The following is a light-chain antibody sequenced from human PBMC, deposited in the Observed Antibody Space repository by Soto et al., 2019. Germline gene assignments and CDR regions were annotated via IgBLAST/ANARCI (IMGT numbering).Light chain of an antibody. J-gene: IGKJ1*01. CDR3: HQYNDWPQT. Sequence: EIVMTQSPATLSVSPGERATLSCGASQSVSSSLAWYQQKPGHTPRLLIYGASTRATGVPARLSGSGSGTEFTLTISSLQSEDFAVYYCHQYNDWPQTFGQGTKVYIK. V-gene: IGKV3-15*01. CDR1: QSVSSS. CDR2: GAS.